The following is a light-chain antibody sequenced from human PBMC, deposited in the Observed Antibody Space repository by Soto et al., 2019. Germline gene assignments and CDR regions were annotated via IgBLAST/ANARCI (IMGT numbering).Light chain of an antibody. CDR3: QQYGSSLWT. CDR1: QSVSNNY. J-gene: IGKJ1*01. V-gene: IGKV3-20*01. CDR2: GAS. Sequence: MVLNQSNSTLSLSPGERATLSCRASQSVSNNYLAWYQQKPGQAPRLLIYGASNRATGIPDRFSGSGSGTDFTLTISRLEPEDFAVYYCQQYGSSLWTFGHGTKVDI.